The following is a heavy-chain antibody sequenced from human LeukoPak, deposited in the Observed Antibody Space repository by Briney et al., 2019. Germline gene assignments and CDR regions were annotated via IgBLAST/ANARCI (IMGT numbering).Heavy chain of an antibody. J-gene: IGHJ4*02. CDR1: GFTFSSYW. CDR2: IKQDGSEK. V-gene: IGHV3-7*01. Sequence: PGGSLRLSCAASGFTFSSYWMSWVRQAPGKGLEWVANIKQDGSEKYYVDSVKGRFTTSRDNAKNSLYLQMNSLRAEDTAVYYCAREYSSGWYYENYFDYWGQGTLVTVSS. D-gene: IGHD6-19*01. CDR3: AREYSSGWYYENYFDY.